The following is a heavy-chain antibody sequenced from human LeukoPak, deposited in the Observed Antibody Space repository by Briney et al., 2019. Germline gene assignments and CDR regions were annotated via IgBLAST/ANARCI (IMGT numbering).Heavy chain of an antibody. V-gene: IGHV4-59*10. CDR3: ARGILAAAALDY. Sequence: SETLSLTCAVYGGSFSGYYWSWIRQPAGKGLEWIGHIYTSGSTNYNPSLKSRVTMSVDTSKNQFSLKLSSVTAADTAVYYCARGILAAAALDYWGQGTLVTVSS. J-gene: IGHJ4*02. CDR2: IYTSGST. CDR1: GGSFSGYY. D-gene: IGHD6-13*01.